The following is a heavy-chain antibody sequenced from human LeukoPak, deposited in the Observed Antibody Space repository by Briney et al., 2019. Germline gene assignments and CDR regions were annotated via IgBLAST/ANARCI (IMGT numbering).Heavy chain of an antibody. CDR2: IYSGGST. V-gene: IGHV3-53*01. J-gene: IGHJ3*02. Sequence: GGSLRLSCAASGFTVSSNYMSWVRQAPGKGLEWVSVIYSGGSTYYADSVKGRFTISRDNSKNTLYLQMNSLRAEDTAVYYCASSSGWRPHDAFDIWGQGTMVTVSS. CDR1: GFTVSSNY. CDR3: ASSSGWRPHDAFDI. D-gene: IGHD6-19*01.